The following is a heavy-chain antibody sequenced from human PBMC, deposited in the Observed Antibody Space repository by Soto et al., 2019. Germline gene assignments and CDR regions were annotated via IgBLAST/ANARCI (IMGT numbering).Heavy chain of an antibody. CDR1: GFTFSGSA. V-gene: IGHV3-73*01. CDR3: TRLPPDDYGDYVY. Sequence: EVQLVESGGGLVQPGGSLKLSCAASGFTFSGSAMHWVRQASGKGLEWVGRIRSKANSYATAYAASVKGRFTISRDDSNNTAYPQMNSLKTEDTAVYYCTRLPPDDYGDYVYWGQGTLVTVSS. J-gene: IGHJ4*02. D-gene: IGHD4-17*01. CDR2: IRSKANSYAT.